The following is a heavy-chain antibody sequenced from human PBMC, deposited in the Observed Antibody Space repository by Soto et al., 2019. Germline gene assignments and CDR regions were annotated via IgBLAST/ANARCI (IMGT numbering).Heavy chain of an antibody. CDR3: ARVWGGAFDI. D-gene: IGHD3-10*01. CDR1: GASISSYY. J-gene: IGHJ3*02. CDR2: IYYSGST. Sequence: SETLSLTCTVSGASISSYYWSWIRQPPGKGLEWIGYIYYSGSTNYNPSLKSRVTISVDTSKNQFSLKLSSVTAADTAVYYCARVWGGAFDIWGQGTMVT. V-gene: IGHV4-59*01.